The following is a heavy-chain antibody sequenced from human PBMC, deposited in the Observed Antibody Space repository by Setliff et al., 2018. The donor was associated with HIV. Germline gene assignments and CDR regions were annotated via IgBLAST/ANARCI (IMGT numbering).Heavy chain of an antibody. J-gene: IGHJ4*02. CDR3: ARLRGDDYVWGSYRYFDY. CDR2: TYYRSKWYY. CDR1: GDSVSSNSAA. Sequence: SQTLSLTCAISGDSVSSNSAAWNWIRQSPARGLEWLGRTYYRSKWYYNYAVSVKSRITINPDTSKNQFSLQLNSVTPEDTAVYYCARLRGDDYVWGSYRYFDYWGQGTLVTVSS. V-gene: IGHV6-1*01. D-gene: IGHD3-16*02.